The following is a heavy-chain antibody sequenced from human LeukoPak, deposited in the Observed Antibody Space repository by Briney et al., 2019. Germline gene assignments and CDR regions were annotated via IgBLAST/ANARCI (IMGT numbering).Heavy chain of an antibody. D-gene: IGHD4-23*01. J-gene: IGHJ4*02. Sequence: GGSLRLSCAASGFTFSNEMHWVRRAPGKGLEWVSYISSNGSDIYYADSVKGRFTISRDNAKNSLYLHMNSLRAEDTAVYYCARDYGGSSPFDYWGQGTLVTVSS. CDR3: ARDYGGSSPFDY. V-gene: IGHV3-48*03. CDR1: GFTFSNE. CDR2: ISSNGSDI.